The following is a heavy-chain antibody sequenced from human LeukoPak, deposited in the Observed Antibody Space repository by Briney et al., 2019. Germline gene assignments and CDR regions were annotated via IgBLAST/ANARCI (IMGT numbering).Heavy chain of an antibody. CDR1: GGSISSGNYY. V-gene: IGHV4-61*02. D-gene: IGHD3-22*01. Sequence: SQTLSLTCTVSGGSISSGNYYWGWIRQPAGKGLEWIGRIYTSGSTNYNPSLKSRVTILLDTSKNQFSLKLSSVTAADTAVYYCARGLYYDSSGYYYGWFDPWGQGTLVTVSS. CDR3: ARGLYYDSSGYYYGWFDP. CDR2: IYTSGST. J-gene: IGHJ5*02.